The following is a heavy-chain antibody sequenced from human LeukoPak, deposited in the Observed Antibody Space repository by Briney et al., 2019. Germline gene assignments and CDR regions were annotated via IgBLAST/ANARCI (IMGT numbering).Heavy chain of an antibody. J-gene: IGHJ4*02. CDR1: GFTFSSYG. CDR3: AKGRGGGSGSYYNEEFTLDY. CDR2: ISYDGSNK. V-gene: IGHV3-30*18. Sequence: GRSLRLSCAASGFTFSSYGMHWVRQAPGKGLEWVAVISYDGSNKYYVDSVKGRFTISRDNSKNTLYLQMNSLRAEDTAVYYCAKGRGGGSGSYYNEEFTLDYWGQGTLVTVSS. D-gene: IGHD3-10*01.